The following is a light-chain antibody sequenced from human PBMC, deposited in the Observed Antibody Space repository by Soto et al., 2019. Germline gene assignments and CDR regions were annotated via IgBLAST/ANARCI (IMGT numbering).Light chain of an antibody. CDR2: LGS. CDR3: MQALQTPIT. CDR1: QSLLHSNGYSF. J-gene: IGKJ5*01. Sequence: IVMSLSPLSRPVTNGEPASISWRSSQSLLHSNGYSFLDWYLQKPGQSPQLLIYLGSNRASGVPDRFSGSGSGTDFTLKISRVEAEDVGVYYCMQALQTPITFGQGTRLEIK. V-gene: IGKV2-28*01.